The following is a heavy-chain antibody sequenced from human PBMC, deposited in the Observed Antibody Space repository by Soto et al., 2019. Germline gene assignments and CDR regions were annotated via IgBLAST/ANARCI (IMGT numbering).Heavy chain of an antibody. Sequence: GGSLRLSCAASGFMFSAYAMLWVRQAPGKGLEWVAAISYDGTNKYYADSIKGRFTISRDNSANTLFLQVNSLRREDTAMYYCARDPSTYSSGWYAIDFWGHGTLVTAPQ. CDR2: ISYDGTNK. V-gene: IGHV3-30*04. CDR1: GFMFSAYA. D-gene: IGHD6-19*01. CDR3: ARDPSTYSSGWYAIDF. J-gene: IGHJ4*01.